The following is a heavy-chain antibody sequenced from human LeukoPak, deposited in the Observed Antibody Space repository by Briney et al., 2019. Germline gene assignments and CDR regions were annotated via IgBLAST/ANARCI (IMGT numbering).Heavy chain of an antibody. J-gene: IGHJ4*02. CDR2: INQDGSVK. V-gene: IGHV3-7*01. CDR1: TFTFSSYW. Sequence: GGSLRLSCAASTFTFSSYWMSWVRQAPGEGLEFVANINQDGSVKNYVGSVKGRFTISRDNAKNSLYLQMNSLRADDTAVYYCARDPGSSSFDYRGQGTLVTVSP. CDR3: ARDPGSSSFDY. D-gene: IGHD6-13*01.